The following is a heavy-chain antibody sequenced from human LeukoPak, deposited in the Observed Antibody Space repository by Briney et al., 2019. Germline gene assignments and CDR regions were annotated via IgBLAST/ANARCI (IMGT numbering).Heavy chain of an antibody. V-gene: IGHV3-21*01. CDR1: GFTFSSYS. D-gene: IGHD3-22*01. Sequence: PGGSLRLSCAASGFTFSSYSMNWVRQAPGKGLEWVSSISSSSSYIYYADSVKGRFTISRDNAKNSLYLQMNSLRAEDTAVYYCAREGIHTYYYDSSGIEDAFDIWGQGTMVTVSS. CDR2: ISSSSSYI. CDR3: AREGIHTYYYDSSGIEDAFDI. J-gene: IGHJ3*02.